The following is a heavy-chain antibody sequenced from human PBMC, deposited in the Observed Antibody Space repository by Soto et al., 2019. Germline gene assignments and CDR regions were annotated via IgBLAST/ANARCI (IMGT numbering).Heavy chain of an antibody. D-gene: IGHD3-10*01. CDR2: IYYSGST. CDR3: ARXXTMVXXVIGNWFDP. CDR1: GGSISSGGYY. J-gene: IGHJ5*02. Sequence: TLSLTCTVSGGSISSGGYYWSWIRQHPGKGLEWIGYIYYSGSTYYNPSLKSRVTISVDTSKNQFSLKLSSVTAADTAVYYCARXXTMVXXVIGNWFDPWGQGTLVTVS. V-gene: IGHV4-31*03.